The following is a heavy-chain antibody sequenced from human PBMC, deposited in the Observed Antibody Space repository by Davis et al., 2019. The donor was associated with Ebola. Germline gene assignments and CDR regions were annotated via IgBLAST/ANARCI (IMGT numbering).Heavy chain of an antibody. V-gene: IGHV3-23*01. J-gene: IGHJ4*02. D-gene: IGHD1-26*01. CDR3: AKAPSYSGSYRPAVDY. CDR2: ISGSADAT. Sequence: GESLKISCAASGFTFSSYTMHWVRQAPGKGLEWVSRISGSADATYYADSVQGRFTVSRDNSKNTLYLQMNSLRAEDTAVYYCAKAPSYSGSYRPAVDYWGQGTLVTVSS. CDR1: GFTFSSYT.